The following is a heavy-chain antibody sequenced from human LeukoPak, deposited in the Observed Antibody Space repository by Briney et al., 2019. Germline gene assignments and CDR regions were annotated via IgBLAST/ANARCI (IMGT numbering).Heavy chain of an antibody. CDR1: GYTFTSYY. V-gene: IGHV1-46*01. D-gene: IGHD2-15*01. CDR3: ARGRRYCSGGSCYSKANYYYYYMDV. CDR2: INPSGGST. J-gene: IGHJ6*03. Sequence: GASVKVSCKASGYTFTSYYMHWVRQAPGQGLEWMGIINPSGGSTSYAQKFQGRVTMTRDMSTSTAYMELSRLRSDDTAVYYCARGRRYCSGGSCYSKANYYYYYMDVWGKGTTVTISS.